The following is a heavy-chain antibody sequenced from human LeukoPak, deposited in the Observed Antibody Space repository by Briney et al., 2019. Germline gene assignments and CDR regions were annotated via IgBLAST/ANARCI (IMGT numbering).Heavy chain of an antibody. Sequence: SETLSLTRAVYGGSFSGYYWSWIRQPPGKGLEWIGEINHSGSTNYNPSLKSRVTISVDTSKNQFSLKLSSVTAADTAVYYCARGRGYSYGHWGQGTLVTVSS. J-gene: IGHJ4*02. CDR1: GGSFSGYY. D-gene: IGHD5-18*01. CDR3: ARGRGYSYGH. CDR2: INHSGST. V-gene: IGHV4-34*01.